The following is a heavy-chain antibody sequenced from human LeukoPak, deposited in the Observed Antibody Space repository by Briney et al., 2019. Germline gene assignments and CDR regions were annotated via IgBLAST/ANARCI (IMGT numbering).Heavy chain of an antibody. J-gene: IGHJ3*01. Sequence: VGSLRLSCAASGFTFSSYGMRWVRQAPGKGLEWVAFIWYDGSKKYNPDSVKGRFTISRDDSKNTLYLQMNSLRAEDTAVYSCARWSGALFNAFELWGQGTMVTVSS. CDR2: IWYDGSKK. CDR1: GFTFSSYG. CDR3: ARWSGALFNAFEL. D-gene: IGHD3-3*01. V-gene: IGHV3-33*03.